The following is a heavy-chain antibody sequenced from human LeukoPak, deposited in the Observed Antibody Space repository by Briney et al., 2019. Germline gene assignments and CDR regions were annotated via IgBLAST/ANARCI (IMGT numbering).Heavy chain of an antibody. J-gene: IGHJ3*02. CDR2: ISYDGSNK. CDR1: GFTFSNYA. CDR3: ARDPYDSSESAFDI. Sequence: PGRSLRLSCAASGFTFSNYAMHWVRQAPGKGLEWVAVISYDGSNKYYADSVKGRFTISRDNFKNTLYLQMNSLRAEDTAVYYCARDPYDSSESAFDIWGQGTMVTVSS. V-gene: IGHV3-30-3*01. D-gene: IGHD3-22*01.